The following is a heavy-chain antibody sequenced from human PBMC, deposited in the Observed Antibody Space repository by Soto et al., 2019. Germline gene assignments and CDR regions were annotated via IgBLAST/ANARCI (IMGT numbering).Heavy chain of an antibody. CDR3: TNKIDVDY. Sequence: EVQLLESGGGLIQPGGSLRLSFAASGFTFSVYAMNWVRQAPGKGLEWVSVITSSGGRAYYADSVKGRFTIFRDNSKNTLYLQMRSLRAEDTAVYYCTNKIDVDYWGQGTLVIVSS. CDR1: GFTFSVYA. V-gene: IGHV3-23*01. J-gene: IGHJ4*02. CDR2: ITSSGGRA.